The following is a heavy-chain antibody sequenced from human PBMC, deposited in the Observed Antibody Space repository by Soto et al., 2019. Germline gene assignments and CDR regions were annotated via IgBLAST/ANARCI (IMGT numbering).Heavy chain of an antibody. V-gene: IGHV1-18*01. D-gene: IGHD3-9*01. CDR3: ARAGVLRYFDWFDKDYYYYYMDV. CDR2: MSANNGNT. J-gene: IGHJ6*03. CDR1: GYTFASYG. Sequence: ASVKVSCKASGYTFASYGISWVRQAPGQGLEWMGWMSANNGNTGYAQKLQGRVTMTRNTSTSTAYMELSSLRSEDTAVYYCARAGVLRYFDWFDKDYYYYYMDVWGKGTTVTVSS.